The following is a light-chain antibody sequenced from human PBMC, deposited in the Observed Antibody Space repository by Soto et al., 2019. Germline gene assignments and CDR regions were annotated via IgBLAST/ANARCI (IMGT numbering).Light chain of an antibody. V-gene: IGLV1-47*01. CDR1: SSKIGSNY. J-gene: IGLJ1*01. CDR3: AAWDDSHYV. Sequence: QSVLTQPPSASGTPGPRVTISCSGSSSKIGSNYVYWYQQLPGTAPKLLIYRNNQRPSGVPDRFSGSKSGTSASLAISGLRSEDEADYYCAAWDDSHYVFGTGTKVTVL. CDR2: RNN.